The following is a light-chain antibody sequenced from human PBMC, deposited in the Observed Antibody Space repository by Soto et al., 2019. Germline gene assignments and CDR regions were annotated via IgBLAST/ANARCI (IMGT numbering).Light chain of an antibody. CDR1: QSVTTY. J-gene: IGKJ2*02. V-gene: IGKV3-11*01. Sequence: EIVLTQSPATLSLSPGERATLSCRASQSVTTYLAWYQQKPGQAPRLLISDASNRATGIPGRFSGSGSGTDFTLTISSLEPEDFAVYYCQQRSNWPRGTFGQGTKLEIK. CDR2: DAS. CDR3: QQRSNWPRGT.